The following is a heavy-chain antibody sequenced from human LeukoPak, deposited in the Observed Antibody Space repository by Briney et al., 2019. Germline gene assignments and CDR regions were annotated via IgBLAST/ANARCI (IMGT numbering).Heavy chain of an antibody. Sequence: SETLSLTCVVSGGSFSGYYWSWIRQPPGKGLEWIGEINHSGSTNYNPSLKSRVTISVDTSKNQFSLKLSSVTAADTAVYYCATQITALNWFDPWGQGTLVTVSS. CDR3: ATQITALNWFDP. CDR2: INHSGST. V-gene: IGHV4-34*01. CDR1: GGSFSGYY. J-gene: IGHJ5*02. D-gene: IGHD3-16*01.